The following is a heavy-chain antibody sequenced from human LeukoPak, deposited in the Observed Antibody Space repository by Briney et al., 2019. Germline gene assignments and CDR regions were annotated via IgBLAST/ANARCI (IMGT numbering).Heavy chain of an antibody. CDR1: GFTFSNYW. CDR2: INSDESTT. D-gene: IGHD5-18*01. Sequence: QPGGSLRLSCAASGFTFSNYWMHWVRQAPGKGLVWVSRINSDESTTTYADSAKGRFTISRDNAKNTLYLQMNSLRAEDTAVYYCARDPGTAMGRALDYWGQGTLVTVSS. V-gene: IGHV3-74*01. CDR3: ARDPGTAMGRALDY. J-gene: IGHJ4*02.